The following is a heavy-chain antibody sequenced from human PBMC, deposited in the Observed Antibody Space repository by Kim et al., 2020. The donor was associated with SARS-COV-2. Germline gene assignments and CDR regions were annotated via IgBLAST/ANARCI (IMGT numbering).Heavy chain of an antibody. V-gene: IGHV3-21*01. Sequence: ADSLKGRVTNSRENAKNSLYLQMNSRRAEDTAVYCCARGKGSGWYGGAGYWGQGTLVTVSS. J-gene: IGHJ4*02. CDR3: ARGKGSGWYGGAGY. D-gene: IGHD6-19*01.